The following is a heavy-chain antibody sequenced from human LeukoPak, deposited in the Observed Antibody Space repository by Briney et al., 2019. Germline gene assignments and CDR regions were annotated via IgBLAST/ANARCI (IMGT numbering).Heavy chain of an antibody. D-gene: IGHD6-13*01. Sequence: GGSLRLSCAASGFTFSSYAMHWVRQAPGKGLEWVAFISYDGSNKYYADSVQGRFTISRDNSKNTLYLQMDSLRAEDTAVYYCARDRWQLVHLFDYWGQGTLVTVSS. V-gene: IGHV3-30*04. CDR1: GFTFSSYA. CDR3: ARDRWQLVHLFDY. J-gene: IGHJ4*02. CDR2: ISYDGSNK.